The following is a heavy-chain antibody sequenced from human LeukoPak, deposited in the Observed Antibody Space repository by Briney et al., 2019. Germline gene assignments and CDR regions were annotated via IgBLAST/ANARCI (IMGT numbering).Heavy chain of an antibody. V-gene: IGHV4-34*01. CDR3: ARGPGYCSSTSCYASYYYYYGMDV. CDR2: INHSGST. D-gene: IGHD2-2*01. CDR1: GGSFSGYY. Sequence: SETLSLTCAVYGGSFSGYYWSWIRQPPGKGLEWIGEINHSGSTNYNPSLKSRVTISVDTSKNQFSLKLSSVTAADTAVYYCARGPGYCSSTSCYASYYYYYGMDVWGKGTTVTVSS. J-gene: IGHJ6*04.